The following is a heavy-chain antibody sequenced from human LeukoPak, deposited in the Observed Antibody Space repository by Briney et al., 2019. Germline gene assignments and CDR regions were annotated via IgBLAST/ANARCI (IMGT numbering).Heavy chain of an antibody. J-gene: IGHJ6*03. V-gene: IGHV3-23*01. Sequence: GGSLRLSCAASGFTFSSFGMSWVRQAPGKGLEWVSAISSTGGTAYYADSVKGRFTISRDNSKNTLFLQMNSLRAEDTAIYYCAKNGDRGAYCSGGSCYPYYYYNMDVWGKGTTVTISS. D-gene: IGHD2-15*01. CDR2: ISSTGGTA. CDR3: AKNGDRGAYCSGGSCYPYYYYNMDV. CDR1: GFTFSSFG.